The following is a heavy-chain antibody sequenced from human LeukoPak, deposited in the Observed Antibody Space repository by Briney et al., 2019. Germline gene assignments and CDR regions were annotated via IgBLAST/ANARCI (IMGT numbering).Heavy chain of an antibody. CDR2: ISYSGST. D-gene: IGHD3-22*01. CDR1: GGSISSYY. Sequence: SETLSLTCTVSGGSISSYYWSWIRQPPGKGLEWIGYISYSGSTNYNPPLNSRVTISVDTSKNQFSLKLSSVTAADTAVYYCARSSSAHYYDSSGYLPSHFDCWGQGTLVTVSS. V-gene: IGHV4-59*01. CDR3: ARSSSAHYYDSSGYLPSHFDC. J-gene: IGHJ4*02.